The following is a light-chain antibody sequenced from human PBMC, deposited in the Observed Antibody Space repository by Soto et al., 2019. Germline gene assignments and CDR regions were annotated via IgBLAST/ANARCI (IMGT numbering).Light chain of an antibody. CDR3: QHYINWPRT. J-gene: IGKJ1*01. CDR1: QSVSSN. Sequence: EIVMTQSPATLSVSPGERATLSCRASQSVSSNLAWYQQKPGQAPRLLIYGASTRATGIPARFSGIGSGTDFTLTISSLQSEDFAVSYCQHYINWPRTFGQGTKV. V-gene: IGKV3-15*01. CDR2: GAS.